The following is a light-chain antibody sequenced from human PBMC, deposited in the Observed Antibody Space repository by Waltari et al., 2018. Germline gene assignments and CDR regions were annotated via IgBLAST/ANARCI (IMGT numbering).Light chain of an antibody. J-gene: IGKJ3*01. CDR1: QRVSSNF. CDR2: DAS. CDR3: QQHGIWPLIT. Sequence: ETVLTQSPGTLPLSPGERATISSSASQRVSSNFLDWYQQKPGQAPRLLIYDASTGATGIPDRFSVSGSETDFTLTISRLDPEDFAVYFCQQHGIWPLITFGPGTKVDIK. V-gene: IGKV3-20*01.